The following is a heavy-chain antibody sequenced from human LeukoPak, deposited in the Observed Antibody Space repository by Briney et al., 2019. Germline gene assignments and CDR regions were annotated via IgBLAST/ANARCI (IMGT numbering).Heavy chain of an antibody. CDR3: AKALTTVTTWDYYYYGMDV. CDR1: GFTFRSYA. CDR2: IGGSGT. J-gene: IGHJ6*02. V-gene: IGHV3-23*01. Sequence: GGSLRLSCAASGFTFRSYAMIWVRQAPERGLQWVSGIGGSGTYYADFAKGRFTISRDNSKNTLYLQMNSLRAEDTAVYYCAKALTTVTTWDYYYYGMDVWGQGTTVTVSS. D-gene: IGHD4-17*01.